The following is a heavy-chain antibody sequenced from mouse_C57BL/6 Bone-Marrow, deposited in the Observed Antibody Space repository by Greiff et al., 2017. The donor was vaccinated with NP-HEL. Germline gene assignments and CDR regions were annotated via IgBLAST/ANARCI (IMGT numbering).Heavy chain of an antibody. Sequence: QVQLQQSGPGLVAPSQSLSITCTVSGFSLTSYGVSWVRQPPGKGLEWLGVIWGDGSTNYHSALLSRLSISKDNSKSQVFVKLNSLQTDDTATYYCAKDGSYYGKRYYYAMDYWGQGTSVTVSS. D-gene: IGHD2-1*01. CDR2: IWGDGST. CDR1: GFSLTSYG. J-gene: IGHJ4*01. V-gene: IGHV2-3*01. CDR3: AKDGSYYGKRYYYAMDY.